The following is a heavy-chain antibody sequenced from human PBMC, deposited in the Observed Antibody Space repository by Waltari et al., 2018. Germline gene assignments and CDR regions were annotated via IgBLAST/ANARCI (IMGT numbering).Heavy chain of an antibody. CDR1: GFTFSSYA. D-gene: IGHD3-22*01. V-gene: IGHV3-23*01. CDR2: ISGSGGST. CDR3: AKDTAANYYDSRSPFDY. J-gene: IGHJ4*02. Sequence: EVQLLESGGGLVQPGGSLRLSCAASGFTFSSYAMSWVHQAPGKGLEWVSAISGSGGSTYYADSVKGRFTISRDNSKNTLYLQMNSLRAEDTAVYYCAKDTAANYYDSRSPFDYWGQGTLVTVSS.